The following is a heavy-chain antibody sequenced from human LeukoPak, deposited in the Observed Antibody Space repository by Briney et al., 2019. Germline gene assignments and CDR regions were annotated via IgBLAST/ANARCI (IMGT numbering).Heavy chain of an antibody. CDR1: GGSFSGYY. CDR2: INHSGST. V-gene: IGHV4-34*01. Sequence: SETLSLTCAVYGGSFSGYYWSWIRQPPGKGLEWIGEINHSGSTNYNPSLKSRVTISVDTSKNQFSLKLSSVTAADTAVYYCAGEKYSSSTPFDYRGQGTLVTVSS. J-gene: IGHJ4*02. D-gene: IGHD6-6*01. CDR3: AGEKYSSSTPFDY.